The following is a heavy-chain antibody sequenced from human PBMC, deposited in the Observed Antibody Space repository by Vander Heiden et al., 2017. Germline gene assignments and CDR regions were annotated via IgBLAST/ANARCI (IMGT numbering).Heavy chain of an antibody. J-gene: IGHJ3*02. V-gene: IGHV1-2*02. D-gene: IGHD2-8*01. CDR1: GYPFTAYF. CDR3: ASGVWGDDAFDI. CDR2: INPHSGGT. Sequence: QVQLVQSGAEAKKPGASVKVSCKTPGYPFTAYFKAWVRQAPGQGLEWMGWINPHSGGTNYAQKFQGRVTMTRDTSISTAYMDLSRLGSDDTAVYYCASGVWGDDAFDIWGQGTMVTVSS.